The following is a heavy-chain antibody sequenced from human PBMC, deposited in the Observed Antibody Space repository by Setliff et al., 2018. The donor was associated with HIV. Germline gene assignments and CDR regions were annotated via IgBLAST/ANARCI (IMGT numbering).Heavy chain of an antibody. D-gene: IGHD6-6*01. CDR3: AKEPKLGGIAAPFDY. CDR2: ISSSSSYI. Sequence: PGGSLRLSCAASGFTFSSYSMNWVRQAPGKGLEWVSSISSSSSYIYYADSVKGRFTISRDNSKNTLYLQMNSLRVEDTAVYYCAKEPKLGGIAAPFDYWAREHWSPSPQ. V-gene: IGHV3-21*04. CDR1: GFTFSSYS. J-gene: IGHJ4*02.